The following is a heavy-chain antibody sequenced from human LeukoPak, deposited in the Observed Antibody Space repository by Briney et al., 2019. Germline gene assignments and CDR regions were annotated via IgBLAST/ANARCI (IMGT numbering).Heavy chain of an antibody. D-gene: IGHD3-16*01. Sequence: GGSLRLSCVASGFMFSDSWMSWVRQAPGKGLEWVADIDKDGSEKDYVDSVSGRFTISRDNAKNSVYLQMDSLRAEDTAVYYCATYTNWVAGDVWGQGPRSPSL. J-gene: IGHJ6*02. V-gene: IGHV3-7*01. CDR1: GFMFSDSW. CDR2: IDKDGSEK. CDR3: ATYTNWVAGDV.